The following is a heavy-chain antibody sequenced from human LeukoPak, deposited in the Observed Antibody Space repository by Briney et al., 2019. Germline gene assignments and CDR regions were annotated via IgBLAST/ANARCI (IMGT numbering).Heavy chain of an antibody. V-gene: IGHV3-33*01. CDR2: IWYDGSNK. CDR1: GFTFSSYG. D-gene: IGHD5-18*01. CDR3: AREIYSYGRYFDY. Sequence: GGSLRLSCAASGFTFSSYGMHWVRQASGKGLEWVAVIWYDGSNKYYADSVKGRFTISRDNSKNTLYLQMNSLRAEDTAVYYCAREIYSYGRYFDYWGQGTLVTVSS. J-gene: IGHJ4*02.